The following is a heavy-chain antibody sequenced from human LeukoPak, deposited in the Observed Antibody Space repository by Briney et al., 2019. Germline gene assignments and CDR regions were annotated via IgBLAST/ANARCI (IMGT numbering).Heavy chain of an antibody. J-gene: IGHJ1*01. CDR1: GFTFSSYA. CDR2: ISGSGGST. Sequence: GESLKISCAASGFTFSSYAMSWVRQAPGKGLEWVSAISGSGGSTYYADSVKGRFTISRDNSKNTLYLQMNSLRAEDTAVYYCAKSSLGQRLAAEYFQHWGQGTLVTVSS. V-gene: IGHV3-23*01. D-gene: IGHD6-25*01. CDR3: AKSSLGQRLAAEYFQH.